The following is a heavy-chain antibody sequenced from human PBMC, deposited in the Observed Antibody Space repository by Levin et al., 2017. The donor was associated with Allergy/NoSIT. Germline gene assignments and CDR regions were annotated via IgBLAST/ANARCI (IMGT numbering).Heavy chain of an antibody. CDR1: GYTFASYY. J-gene: IGHJ4*02. D-gene: IGHD6-19*01. Sequence: GGSLRLSCKASGYTFASYYIHWVRQAPGQGLDWMGWISPNSGDTNIAPRFQGRVTMTRDTSISTAFMELNGLRSDDTAVYYCARGSSGYYRIDYWGQGTLVTVSS. V-gene: IGHV1-2*02. CDR2: ISPNSGDT. CDR3: ARGSSGYYRIDY.